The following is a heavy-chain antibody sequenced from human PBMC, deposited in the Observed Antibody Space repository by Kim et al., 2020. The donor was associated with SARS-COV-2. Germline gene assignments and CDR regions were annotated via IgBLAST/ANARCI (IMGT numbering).Heavy chain of an antibody. J-gene: IGHJ4*01. D-gene: IGHD2-8*01. CDR2: INQDGSET. Sequence: GGSLRLSCEASGFTFASYWISWVRQAPGKGPEWVANINQDGSETDYVASLKGRITISRDNANKSLYLQMKSLRAEDTAIYYCVRQYCTPTRCFPFDYWG. CDR1: GFTFASYW. CDR3: VRQYCTPTRCFPFDY. V-gene: IGHV3-7*03.